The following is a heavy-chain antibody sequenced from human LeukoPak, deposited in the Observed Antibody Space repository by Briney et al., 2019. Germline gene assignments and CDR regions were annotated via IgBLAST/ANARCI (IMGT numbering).Heavy chain of an antibody. CDR3: AREQELGSDY. D-gene: IGHD1-26*01. V-gene: IGHV3-48*03. Sequence: GGSLRLSCAASGFTFSSYEMNWVRQAPGKGLEWASYISSSGSTIYYADSVKGRFTISRDNAKNSLYLQMNSLRAEDTAVYYCAREQELGSDYWGQGTLVTVSS. CDR1: GFTFSSYE. J-gene: IGHJ4*02. CDR2: ISSSGSTI.